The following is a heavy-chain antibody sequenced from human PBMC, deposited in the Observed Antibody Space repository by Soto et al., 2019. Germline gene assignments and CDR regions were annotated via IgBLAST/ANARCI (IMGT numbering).Heavy chain of an antibody. Sequence: SAPTLVNPTQTLALTCTFSGFSLSTTGVGVGWIRQPPGRALEWLALIYWDDDKYYSPSLKSRLTITKDPSKNEVVLTMTNMDRMDKAKYYCANRVVGRHSQWSLGWFDPWGQATLVNVS. V-gene: IGHV2-5*02. CDR3: ANRVVGRHSQWSLGWFDP. J-gene: IGHJ5*02. CDR1: GFSLSTTGVG. D-gene: IGHD2-8*01. CDR2: IYWDDDK.